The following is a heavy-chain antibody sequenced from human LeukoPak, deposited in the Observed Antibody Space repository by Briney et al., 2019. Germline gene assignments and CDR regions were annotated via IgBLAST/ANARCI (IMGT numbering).Heavy chain of an antibody. CDR2: LDPNNGDT. CDR3: ARAGRGTMRTITMVRGAPNH. CDR1: GYTFSNYH. D-gene: IGHD3-10*01. Sequence: GASVKVSCKASGYTFSNYHMHWLRQAPAQGLEWLGWLDPNNGDTNYAQRFQGRVTMTRDTSINTVYMELRSLRFDDTAVYFCARAGRGTMRTITMVRGAPNHWGQGTLVTVSS. V-gene: IGHV1-2*02. J-gene: IGHJ5*02.